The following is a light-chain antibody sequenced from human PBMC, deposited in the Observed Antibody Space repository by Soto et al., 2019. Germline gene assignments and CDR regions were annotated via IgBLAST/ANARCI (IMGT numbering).Light chain of an antibody. V-gene: IGLV2-23*02. J-gene: IGLJ2*01. Sequence: QSALTQPASVSGSPGQSITISCTSSEVGTYNLVSWYQHHPGKAPKLMIYDVNKRPSGVSNRFSGSKSGNTASLTISGLQAEDEADYYCCSYAGSSTVVFGGGTKLTVL. CDR1: SSEVGTYNL. CDR2: DVN. CDR3: CSYAGSSTVV.